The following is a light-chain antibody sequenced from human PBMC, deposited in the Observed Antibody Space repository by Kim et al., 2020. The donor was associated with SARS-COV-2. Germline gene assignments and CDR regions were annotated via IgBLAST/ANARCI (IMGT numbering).Light chain of an antibody. J-gene: IGKJ1*01. CDR1: PSVCSN. CDR3: QQYNIWPRT. V-gene: IGKV3-15*01. CDR2: GGS. Sequence: VSPGGRASLSGTSSPSVCSNLAWYQQQPGQAPRLPIYGGSATATAIPARFSGSGSGKEFTVTISSLQSEDFAVYYCQQYNIWPRTFGQGTKVDIK.